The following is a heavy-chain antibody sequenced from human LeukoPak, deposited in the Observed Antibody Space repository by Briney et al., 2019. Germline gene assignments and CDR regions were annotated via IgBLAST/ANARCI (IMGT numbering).Heavy chain of an antibody. V-gene: IGHV1-2*02. CDR3: ARVEYGHSKKWFDP. J-gene: IGHJ5*02. D-gene: IGHD4/OR15-4a*01. CDR2: INPNSGVT. Sequence: EASVKVSCKASGYRFTGYYIHWVRQAPGQGLEWMGWINPNSGVTNYAQKFQGRVTMNRDTSISTAYMQLSRLRSDDTAVYYCARVEYGHSKKWFDPWGQGTLVTVSS. CDR1: GYRFTGYY.